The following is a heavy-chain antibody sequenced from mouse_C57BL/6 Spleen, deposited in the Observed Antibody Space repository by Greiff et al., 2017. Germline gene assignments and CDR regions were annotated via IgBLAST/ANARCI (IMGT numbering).Heavy chain of an antibody. Sequence: EVQLQQSGTVLARPGASVKMSCKTSGYTFTSYWMHWVKQRPGQGLEWIGAIYPGNSDTSYNQKFKGKAKLTAVTSASTAYMELSSLTNEDSAVYYCTREIGSSYAWFAYWGQGTLVTVSA. CDR3: TREIGSSYAWFAY. D-gene: IGHD1-1*01. J-gene: IGHJ3*01. V-gene: IGHV1-5*01. CDR2: IYPGNSDT. CDR1: GYTFTSYW.